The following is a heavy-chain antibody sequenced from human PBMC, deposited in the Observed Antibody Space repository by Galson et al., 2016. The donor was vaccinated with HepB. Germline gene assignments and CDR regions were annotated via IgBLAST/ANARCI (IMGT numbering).Heavy chain of an antibody. D-gene: IGHD5-12*01. CDR3: AQKWLRFDS. J-gene: IGHJ4*02. V-gene: IGHV3-23*01. CDR1: GFIFDNHA. CDR2: IEGSGFST. Sequence: SLRLSCAASGFIFDNHAMSWVRQAPGKGLEWVSSIEGSGFSTYYANSVKGRFTISRDNSKNTLYLQMNSLTAEATAVYYCAQKWLRFDSWGQGTLVTVSS.